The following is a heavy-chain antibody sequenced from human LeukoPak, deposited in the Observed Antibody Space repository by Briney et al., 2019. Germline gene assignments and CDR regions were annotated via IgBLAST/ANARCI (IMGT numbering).Heavy chain of an antibody. D-gene: IGHD3-22*01. CDR3: AREYYDSSGTKYAFDI. CDR2: IDPHSGGT. J-gene: IGHJ3*02. V-gene: IGHV1-2*02. CDR1: GYTFIDYY. Sequence: ASVKVSCKASGYTFIDYYIHWVRQAPGQGREWMGCIDPHSGGTKYAQQLQGRVTMTRDTSISAAYMELSRLRSDDTAVFYCAREYYDSSGTKYAFDIWGQGTMVTVSS.